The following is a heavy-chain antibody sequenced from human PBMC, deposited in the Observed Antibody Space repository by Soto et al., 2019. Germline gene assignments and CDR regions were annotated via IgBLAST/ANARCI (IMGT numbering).Heavy chain of an antibody. V-gene: IGHV3-9*01. D-gene: IGHD2-15*01. CDR1: GFTFDDYA. Sequence: GGSLRLSCAASGFTFDDYAMHWVRQAPGKGLEWVSGISWNSGSIGYADSVKGRFTISRDNAKNSLYLQMNSLRAEDTALYYCAKDGLYCSGGSCYGYFDYWGQGTLVTVSS. CDR2: ISWNSGSI. J-gene: IGHJ4*02. CDR3: AKDGLYCSGGSCYGYFDY.